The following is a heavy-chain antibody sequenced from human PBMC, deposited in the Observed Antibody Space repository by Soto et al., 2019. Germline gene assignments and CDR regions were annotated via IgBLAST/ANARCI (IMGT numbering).Heavy chain of an antibody. V-gene: IGHV1-18*01. J-gene: IGHJ1*01. CDR3: ARSPNPEYFQH. Sequence: QVQLVQSGAEVKKPGASVKVSCKASCYTFTSYGISWVRQAPGQGLAGMGWISAYNGNTNYAQKLQGRVTMTTGTSTSRAYMELRSLRSDDTAVYYCARSPNPEYFQHWGQGTLVTVSS. CDR1: CYTFTSYG. CDR2: ISAYNGNT.